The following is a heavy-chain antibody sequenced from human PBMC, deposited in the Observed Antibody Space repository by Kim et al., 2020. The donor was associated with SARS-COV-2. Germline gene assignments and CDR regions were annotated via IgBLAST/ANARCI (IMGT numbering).Heavy chain of an antibody. CDR1: GNTLNSYG. J-gene: IGHJ3*01. CDR3: AMHMAVTGNDVFDV. CDR2: ISASAVKT. Sequence: ASVKVSCKASGNTLNSYGFSWVRQAPGQGLEWVGWISASAVKTDYGQKFQGRISVTTDTSTNTVYMELRSLRSDDTALYYCAMHMAVTGNDVFDVWGQGTMITVSS. V-gene: IGHV1-18*01. D-gene: IGHD2-21*02.